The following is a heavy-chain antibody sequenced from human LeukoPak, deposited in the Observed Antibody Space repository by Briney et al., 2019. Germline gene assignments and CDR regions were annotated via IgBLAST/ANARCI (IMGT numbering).Heavy chain of an antibody. D-gene: IGHD7-27*01. Sequence: GASVKVSCKASGYTFTAYNMDWVRQAPGQGLEWMGWINPNSGGTNYAQKFQGRVTMTRDTTVSTAYMELSRLRPDDTAVYYCAPQLGRLTDYWGQGTLVTVSS. J-gene: IGHJ4*02. V-gene: IGHV1-2*02. CDR1: GYTFTAYN. CDR3: APQLGRLTDY. CDR2: INPNSGGT.